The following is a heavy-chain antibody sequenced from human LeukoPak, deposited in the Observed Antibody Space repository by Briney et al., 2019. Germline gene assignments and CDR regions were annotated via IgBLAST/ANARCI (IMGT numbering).Heavy chain of an antibody. CDR1: GFTFSSYW. D-gene: IGHD6-13*01. CDR3: ARVYMYSSSWSTSSFDY. V-gene: IGHV3-74*01. Sequence: PGGSLRLSCAASGFTFSSYWIHWVRQAPGKGLVWVSRINSDGSSTIYADSVKGRFTISRDNAENTLYLQMNSLRAEDTGVYYCARVYMYSSSWSTSSFDYWGQGTLVTVSS. CDR2: INSDGSST. J-gene: IGHJ4*02.